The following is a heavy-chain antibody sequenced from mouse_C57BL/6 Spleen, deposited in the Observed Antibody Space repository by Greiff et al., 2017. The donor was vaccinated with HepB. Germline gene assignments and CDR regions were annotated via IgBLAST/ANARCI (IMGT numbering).Heavy chain of an antibody. CDR3: ARGGALAY. V-gene: IGHV1-80*01. CDR1: GYAFSSYW. CDR2: IYPGDGDT. Sequence: QVQLQQSGAELVKPGASVKISCKASGYAFSSYWMNWVKQRPGKGLEWIGQIYPGDGDTNYNGKFKGKATLTADKSASTAYMQLSSLTSEVSAVYFCARGGALAYWGQGTLVTVSA. J-gene: IGHJ3*01.